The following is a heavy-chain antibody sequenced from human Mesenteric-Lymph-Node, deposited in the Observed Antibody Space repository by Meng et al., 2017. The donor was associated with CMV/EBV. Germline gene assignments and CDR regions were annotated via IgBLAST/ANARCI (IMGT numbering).Heavy chain of an antibody. CDR1: FIFGSYS. Sequence: FIFGSYSMSWGRQAAEKGLEWVSSISSSSSSISYADSVKGRFTISRDNAKSSLYLQMNSLRAEDTAVYYCARDWDGYCSGGSCLYFDYWGQGTLVTVSS. D-gene: IGHD2-15*01. V-gene: IGHV3-21*01. CDR3: ARDWDGYCSGGSCLYFDY. CDR2: ISSSSSSI. J-gene: IGHJ4*02.